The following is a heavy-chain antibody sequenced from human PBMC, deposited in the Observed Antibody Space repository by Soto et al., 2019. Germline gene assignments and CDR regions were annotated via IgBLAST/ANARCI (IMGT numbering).Heavy chain of an antibody. CDR3: ARYGDSQNWFYP. V-gene: IGHV1-69*13. Sequence: SVKVSCKASGGTFSSYAISWVRQAPGQGLEWMGGIIPIFGTANYAQKFQGRVTITADESTSTAYMELSSLRSEDTAVYYCARYGDSQNWFYPWGQGTLVTVSS. J-gene: IGHJ5*02. D-gene: IGHD4-17*01. CDR1: GGTFSSYA. CDR2: IIPIFGTA.